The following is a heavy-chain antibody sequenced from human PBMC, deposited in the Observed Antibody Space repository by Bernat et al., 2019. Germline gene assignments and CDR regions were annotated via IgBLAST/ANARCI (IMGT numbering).Heavy chain of an antibody. J-gene: IGHJ3*02. D-gene: IGHD2-15*01. V-gene: IGHV3-21*01. Sequence: EVQLVESGGGLVKPGGSLRLSCAASGFTFSSYNMNWVRQAPGKGLEWVSSISSSSSYIYYADSVKGRFTISRDNAKNSLYLQMNSLRAEDTAVYYCASRYCSGGSCHAFDIWGQGTMVTVSS. CDR2: ISSSSSYI. CDR3: ASRYCSGGSCHAFDI. CDR1: GFTFSSYN.